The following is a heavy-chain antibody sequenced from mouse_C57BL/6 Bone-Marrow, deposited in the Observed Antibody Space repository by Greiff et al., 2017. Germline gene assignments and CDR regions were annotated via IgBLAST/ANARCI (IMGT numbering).Heavy chain of an antibody. CDR1: GFTFSDYY. D-gene: IGHD2-4*01. CDR3: AREGGYDYDDGYAMDY. Sequence: EVMLVESEGGLVQPGSSMKLSCTASGFTFSDYYMAWVRQVPEKGLEWVANINYDGSSTYYLDSLKSRFIISRDNAKNILYLQMSSLKSEDTATYYCAREGGYDYDDGYAMDYWGQGTTVTVSS. V-gene: IGHV5-16*01. CDR2: INYDGSST. J-gene: IGHJ4*01.